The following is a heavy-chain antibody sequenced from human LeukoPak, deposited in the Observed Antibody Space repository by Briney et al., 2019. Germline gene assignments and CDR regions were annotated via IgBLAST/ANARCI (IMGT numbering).Heavy chain of an antibody. D-gene: IGHD6-13*01. Sequence: PGGSLSLSCAASGLTFSDYSMTWVRQAPGKGLFWVSGISAGGGSTYYADSVKGRFTISRDNSRNTLYLQMNSLRAEDTAVYYCAKDAAGPEYWGQGTLVTVSS. CDR3: AKDAAGPEY. V-gene: IGHV3-23*01. CDR1: GLTFSDYS. J-gene: IGHJ4*02. CDR2: ISAGGGST.